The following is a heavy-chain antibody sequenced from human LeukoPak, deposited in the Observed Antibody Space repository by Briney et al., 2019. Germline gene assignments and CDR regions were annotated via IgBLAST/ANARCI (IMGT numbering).Heavy chain of an antibody. CDR1: GFTFSSYA. V-gene: IGHV3-30-3*01. CDR2: ISYDGSNK. Sequence: GGSLRLSCAASGFTFSSYAMHWVRQAPGKGLEWVAVISYDGSNKYYADSVKGRFTISRDNSKNTLYLQMNNLRAEDTAVYYCAKKGFSRWFDPWGQGTLVTVSS. J-gene: IGHJ5*02. CDR3: AKKGFSRWFDP.